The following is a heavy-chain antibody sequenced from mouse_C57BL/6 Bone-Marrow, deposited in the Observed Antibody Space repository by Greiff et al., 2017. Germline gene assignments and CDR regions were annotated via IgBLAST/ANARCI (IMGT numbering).Heavy chain of an antibody. CDR2: IDPENGDT. V-gene: IGHV14-4*01. CDR3: TTATVVAGYYAMDY. D-gene: IGHD1-1*01. J-gene: IGHJ4*01. Sequence: VQLQQSGAELVRPGASVKLSCTASGFNIKDDYMHWVKQRPEQGLEWIGWIDPENGDTEYASKFQGTATITADTSSNTAYLPLSSLTSEDTAVYDCTTATVVAGYYAMDYWGQGTSVTVSS. CDR1: GFNIKDDY.